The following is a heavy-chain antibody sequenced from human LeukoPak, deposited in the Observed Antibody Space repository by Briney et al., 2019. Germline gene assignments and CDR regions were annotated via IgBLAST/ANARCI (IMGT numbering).Heavy chain of an antibody. D-gene: IGHD6-19*01. Sequence: GGPLRLSCAASGFTFSSYEMNWVRQAPGKGLEWVSYISSSDDTIYYADSVKGRFTISRDNAKNSLYLQMNSLRAEDTAVYYCARRIAVAFYMDVWGKGTTVIVSS. CDR3: ARRIAVAFYMDV. V-gene: IGHV3-48*03. CDR1: GFTFSSYE. J-gene: IGHJ6*03. CDR2: ISSSDDTI.